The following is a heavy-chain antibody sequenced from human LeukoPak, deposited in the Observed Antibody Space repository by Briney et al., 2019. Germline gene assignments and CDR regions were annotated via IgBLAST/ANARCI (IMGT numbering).Heavy chain of an antibody. CDR1: GGTFSSYA. CDR2: IIPILGIA. Sequence: SVKVSCKASGGTFSSYAISWVRQAPGQGLEWMGRIIPILGIANYAQKFQGRVTITADKSTSTAYMELSSLRSEDTAVYYCASLDTAAIRTGGYWGQGTLVTVSS. D-gene: IGHD5-18*01. CDR3: ASLDTAAIRTGGY. J-gene: IGHJ4*02. V-gene: IGHV1-69*04.